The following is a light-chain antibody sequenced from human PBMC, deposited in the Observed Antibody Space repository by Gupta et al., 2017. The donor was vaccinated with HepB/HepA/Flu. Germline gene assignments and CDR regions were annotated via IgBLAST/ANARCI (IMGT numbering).Light chain of an antibody. CDR3: QQYTNNSPIT. Sequence: SASVGDRVTITCRASQSISSWLAWYKQKPEKAPKLLIYKSSTLESGVPSRFSGSGSGTDFTLTISSRQPDDFATYYCQQYTNNSPITFGGGTKVEIK. V-gene: IGKV1-5*03. CDR2: KSS. CDR1: QSISSW. J-gene: IGKJ4*01.